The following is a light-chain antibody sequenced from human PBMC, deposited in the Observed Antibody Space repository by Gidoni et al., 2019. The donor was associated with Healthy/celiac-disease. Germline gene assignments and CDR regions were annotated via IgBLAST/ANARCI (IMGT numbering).Light chain of an antibody. CDR1: QSISSW. Sequence: DIQMTQSPSTLSASVGDRVTITCRASQSISSWLAWYQQKPGKAPKILIYRASSLESGVPSRFSGSGSATEFTLTISSLQPDDFATYYCQQYNSYWTFXQXTKVEIK. V-gene: IGKV1-5*03. J-gene: IGKJ1*01. CDR2: RAS. CDR3: QQYNSYWT.